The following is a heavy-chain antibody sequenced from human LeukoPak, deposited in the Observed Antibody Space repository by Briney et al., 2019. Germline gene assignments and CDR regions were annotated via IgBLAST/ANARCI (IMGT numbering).Heavy chain of an antibody. CDR1: GGSISSSDYY. Sequence: PSETLSLTCTVSGGSISSSDYYWSWIRQPPGKGLEWIGYIYYSGSTYYNPSLKSRVTISVDTSKNQFSLKLSSVTAADTAVYYCARGRSLDYFDYWGQGTLVTVSS. J-gene: IGHJ4*02. D-gene: IGHD3-3*01. V-gene: IGHV4-30-4*08. CDR2: IYYSGST. CDR3: ARGRSLDYFDY.